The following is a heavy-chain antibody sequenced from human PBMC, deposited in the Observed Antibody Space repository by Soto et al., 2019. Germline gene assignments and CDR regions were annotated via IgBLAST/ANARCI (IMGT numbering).Heavy chain of an antibody. Sequence: PGGSLRLSCAASGFTFSSYAMSWVRQAAGKGLEGWSAIIATGDNTYYADSVKGRFTISRDSSKNTLYLQMNSLRAEDTAVYHCARDILGGSYDFSHGDQGTLVTVSS. D-gene: IGHD3-3*01. J-gene: IGHJ1*01. CDR3: ARDILGGSYDFSH. CDR1: GFTFSSYA. V-gene: IGHV3-23*01. CDR2: IIATGDNT.